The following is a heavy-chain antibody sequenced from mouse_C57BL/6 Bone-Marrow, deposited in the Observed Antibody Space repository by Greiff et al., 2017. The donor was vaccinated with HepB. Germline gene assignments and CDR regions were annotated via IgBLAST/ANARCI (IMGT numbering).Heavy chain of an antibody. V-gene: IGHV1-54*01. CDR3: ARGSYYYAMDY. CDR2: INPGSGGT. J-gene: IGHJ4*01. CDR1: GYAFTNYL. Sequence: QVQLQQSGAELVRPGTSVKVSCKASGYAFTNYLIEWVKQRPGQGLEWIGVINPGSGGTNYNEKFKGKATLTADKSSSTAYMQLSSLTSEDSAVYFCARGSYYYAMDYWGQGTSVTVSS.